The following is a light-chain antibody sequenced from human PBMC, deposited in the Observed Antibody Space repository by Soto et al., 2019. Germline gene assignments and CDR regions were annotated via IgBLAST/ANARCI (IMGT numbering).Light chain of an antibody. CDR3: QQYYTNSQAS. J-gene: IGKJ1*01. CDR1: QNIDNW. CDR2: KAS. V-gene: IGKV1-5*03. Sequence: DVQMTQSPSTLSASVGDRVTITCRASQNIDNWLAWYQQKLGKAPKLLIYKASSLETGVPSRFSGSGSGTEFSLTISNLEPDDFATYHCQQYYTNSQASFGQGTKVGIK.